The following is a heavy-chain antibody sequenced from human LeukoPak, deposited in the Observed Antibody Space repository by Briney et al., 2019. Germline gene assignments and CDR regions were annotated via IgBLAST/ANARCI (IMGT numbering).Heavy chain of an antibody. CDR2: IYTSGST. CDR1: GGSISSGSYY. J-gene: IGHJ6*03. D-gene: IGHD3-10*01. V-gene: IGHV4-61*02. Sequence: SQTLSLTCTVSGGSISSGSYYWSWIRQPAGKGLEWIGRIYTSGSTNYNPSLKSRVTISVDTSKNQFSLKLSSVTAADTAVYYCAGGYYGSGSYYRYNYYYMDVWGKGTTVTISS. CDR3: AGGYYGSGSYYRYNYYYMDV.